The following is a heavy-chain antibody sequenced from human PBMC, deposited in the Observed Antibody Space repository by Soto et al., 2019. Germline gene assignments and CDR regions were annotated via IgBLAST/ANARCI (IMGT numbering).Heavy chain of an antibody. CDR2: INVYKGNT. Sequence: ASVKVSCKASGYTFTSYDISWVRQAPGQGLEWMGWINVYKGNTNYAQKVQGRVTMTTDTSTSTAYMELSSLRSEDTAVYYCARDRYCGGDCYQPYFDYWGQGTLVTVSS. D-gene: IGHD2-21*02. V-gene: IGHV1-18*01. J-gene: IGHJ4*02. CDR1: GYTFTSYD. CDR3: ARDRYCGGDCYQPYFDY.